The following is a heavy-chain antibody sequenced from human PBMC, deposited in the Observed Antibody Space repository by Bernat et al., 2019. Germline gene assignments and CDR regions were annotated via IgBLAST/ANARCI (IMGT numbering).Heavy chain of an antibody. V-gene: IGHV3-7*04. CDR2: IIQDGSEK. Sequence: EVQLVESGGGLVQPGGSLRLSCAASGFTFSSYWMTWVRQVPGKGLEWVANIIQDGSEKYYLDSVRGRFTISRDNAKNSLYLQMNSLRAEDTAVYYCARAQDVVVVDTYFDYWGQGTLVTVSS. CDR1: GFTFSSYW. CDR3: ARAQDVVVVDTYFDY. D-gene: IGHD2-15*01. J-gene: IGHJ4*02.